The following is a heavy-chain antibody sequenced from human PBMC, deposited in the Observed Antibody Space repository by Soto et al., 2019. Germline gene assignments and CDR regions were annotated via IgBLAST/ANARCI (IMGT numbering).Heavy chain of an antibody. CDR3: ARHFGFSSSRSGDYYFAMDV. D-gene: IGHD2-2*03. CDR2: IDPSDSYT. J-gene: IGHJ6*02. Sequence: PGESLKISCKGSGYSFTSYWISWVRQMPGKGLEWMGRIDPSDSYTNYSPSFQGHVTISADKSISTAYLQWSSLKASDTAIYYCARHFGFSSSRSGDYYFAMDVWGQGTTVTVSS. V-gene: IGHV5-10-1*01. CDR1: GYSFTSYW.